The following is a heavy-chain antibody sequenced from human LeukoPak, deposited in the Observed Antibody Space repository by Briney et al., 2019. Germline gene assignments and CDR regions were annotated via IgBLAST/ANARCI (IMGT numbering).Heavy chain of an antibody. CDR3: ATYYGGNSAPYYFDY. Sequence: ASVKVSCKASGYTFTGYYMHWVRQAPGQGLEWMGWINPNSGGTNYAQKFQGRVTMTRDTSISTAYMELSRLRSDDTAVYYCATYYGGNSAPYYFDYWAQGTLVTVSS. CDR1: GYTFTGYY. J-gene: IGHJ4*02. D-gene: IGHD4-23*01. CDR2: INPNSGGT. V-gene: IGHV1-2*02.